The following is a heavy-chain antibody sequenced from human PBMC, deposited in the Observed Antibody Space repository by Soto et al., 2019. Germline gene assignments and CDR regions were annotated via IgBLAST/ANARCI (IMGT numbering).Heavy chain of an antibody. V-gene: IGHV3-21*01. CDR2: ISSSSSYI. D-gene: IGHD1-7*01. CDR3: ARHQTGTTRYYYYYGMDV. CDR1: GYTFSSYS. J-gene: IGHJ6*02. Sequence: EVQLVESGGGLVKPGGSLRLSCAASGYTFSSYSMNWVRQAPGKGLEWVSSISSSSSYIYYADSVKGRFTISRDNAKNSLYLQMNSLRAEDTAVYYCARHQTGTTRYYYYYGMDVWGQGTTVTVSS.